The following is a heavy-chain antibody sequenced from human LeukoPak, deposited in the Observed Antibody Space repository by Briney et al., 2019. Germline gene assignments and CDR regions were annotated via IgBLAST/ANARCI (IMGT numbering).Heavy chain of an antibody. Sequence: SGPALVKPTQTLTLTCTFSGFSLITNTMCVSWIRQPPGKALEWLARIDWDDDKYYSTSLKTRLTISKDTSENQVVLTMTNMDPVDTATYYCARIPCYDSSRYDPDWGQGTLVTVSS. J-gene: IGHJ4*02. D-gene: IGHD3-22*01. V-gene: IGHV2-70*11. CDR3: ARIPCYDSSRYDPD. CDR2: IDWDDDK. CDR1: GFSLITNTMC.